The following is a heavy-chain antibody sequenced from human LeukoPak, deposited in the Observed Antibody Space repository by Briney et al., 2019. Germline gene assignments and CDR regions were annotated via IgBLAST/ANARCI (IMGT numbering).Heavy chain of an antibody. J-gene: IGHJ5*02. Sequence: PSETLSLTGTVSGGSISSYYWSWIRQPPGKGLEWIGYIYYSGSTNYNPSLKSRVTISVDTSKNQFSLKLSSVTAADTAVYYCARSSYYDILTDNNWFDPGAREPWSPSPQ. CDR1: GGSISSYY. D-gene: IGHD3-9*01. CDR3: ARSSYYDILTDNNWFDP. V-gene: IGHV4-59*01. CDR2: IYYSGST.